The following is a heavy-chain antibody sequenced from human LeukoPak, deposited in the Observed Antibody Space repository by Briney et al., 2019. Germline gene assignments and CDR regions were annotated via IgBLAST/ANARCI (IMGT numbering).Heavy chain of an antibody. Sequence: EASVKVSCRASGYSFSTYDIIWVRQATGQGLEWMGWMNPNSGYAGYAQKFQGTVTITRDTSISTAYMELSSLRSEDTAVYYCARSSAWRNFDYWGQGTLVTVSS. J-gene: IGHJ4*02. V-gene: IGHV1-8*03. CDR3: ARSSAWRNFDY. CDR2: MNPNSGYA. D-gene: IGHD6-25*01. CDR1: GYSFSTYD.